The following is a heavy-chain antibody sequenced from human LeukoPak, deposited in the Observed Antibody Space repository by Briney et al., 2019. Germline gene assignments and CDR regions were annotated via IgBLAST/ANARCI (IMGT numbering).Heavy chain of an antibody. J-gene: IGHJ5*02. CDR1: GFIVSSNY. D-gene: IGHD1-26*01. V-gene: IGHV3-53*01. CDR2: IYSGGAT. Sequence: GGSLGLSCAASGFIVSSNYMSWVRQAPGKGLEWVSVIYSGGATYYADSVKGRFTISRDNSKNMLYLQMNSLRAEDTAVYYCARGPIVGPTKGFDPWGQGTLVTVSS. CDR3: ARGPIVGPTKGFDP.